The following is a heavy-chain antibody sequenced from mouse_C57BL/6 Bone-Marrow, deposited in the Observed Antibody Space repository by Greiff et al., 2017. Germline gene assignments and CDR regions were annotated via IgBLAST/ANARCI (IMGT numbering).Heavy chain of an antibody. Sequence: QVQLQQPGAELVKPGASVKLSCKASGYTFTNYWMHWVKQRPGQGLEWIGMMHPNGGSPDYNEKFKSEATLSVDKSSRTAYMELSSLTSADSAVYYCARSYEYDDYTMDYWGQGTSVTGSS. D-gene: IGHD2-4*01. CDR2: MHPNGGSP. V-gene: IGHV1-64*01. CDR3: ARSYEYDDYTMDY. J-gene: IGHJ4*01. CDR1: GYTFTNYW.